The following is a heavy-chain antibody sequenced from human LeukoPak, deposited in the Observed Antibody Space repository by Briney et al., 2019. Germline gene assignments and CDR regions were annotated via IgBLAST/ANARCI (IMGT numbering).Heavy chain of an antibody. CDR3: ARGRASRDAFDI. D-gene: IGHD6-6*01. CDR1: GDSISSSSSC. Sequence: SETLSLTSTVSGDSISSSSSCWGWIRQPPGKGLEWIGSIYYRGSTYYTPSLKSRVTISVDTSKNQFSLKLRSVTAADTALYYCARGRASRDAFDIWGQGTMVTVSS. CDR2: IYYRGST. J-gene: IGHJ3*02. V-gene: IGHV4-39*07.